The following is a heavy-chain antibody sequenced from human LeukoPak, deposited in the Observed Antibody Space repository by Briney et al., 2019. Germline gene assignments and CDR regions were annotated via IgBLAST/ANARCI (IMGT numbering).Heavy chain of an antibody. CDR3: ASSVDYDHIWGRITDY. D-gene: IGHD3-16*01. J-gene: IGHJ4*02. CDR1: GFTFSGYW. V-gene: IGHV3-74*01. Sequence: GGSLRLSCAASGFTFSGYWMHWVRRAPGKGLVWVSRINSDGSSTTYADSVKGRFTISRDNAKNTLYLQMNSLRAEDTAVYYCASSVDYDHIWGRITDYWGQGTLVTVSS. CDR2: INSDGSST.